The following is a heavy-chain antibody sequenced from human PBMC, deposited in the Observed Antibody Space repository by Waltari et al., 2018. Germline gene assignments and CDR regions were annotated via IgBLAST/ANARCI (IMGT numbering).Heavy chain of an antibody. D-gene: IGHD3-10*01. CDR2: IYYSGRP. V-gene: IGHV4-59*01. CDR1: GGSISSYY. J-gene: IGHJ1*01. CDR3: ARGGSGSYKEYFQH. Sequence: QVQLQESGPGLVKPSETLSLTCTVSGGSISSYYWSWIRQPPGKGLEWIGYIYYSGRPNYNPTLKGRVTISVDTAKNQFSLKLSSVTAADTAVYYCARGGSGSYKEYFQHWGQGTLVTVSS.